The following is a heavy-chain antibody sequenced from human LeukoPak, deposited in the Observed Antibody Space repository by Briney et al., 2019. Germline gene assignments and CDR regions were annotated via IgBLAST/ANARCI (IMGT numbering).Heavy chain of an antibody. Sequence: PGGSLRLSCAASGFTFSSYGMHWVRQDPGKGLEWVAVISYDGSNKYYADSVKGRFTISRDNSKNTLYLQMNSLRAEDTAVYYCARDGVNWNSFDYWGQGTLVTVSS. CDR1: GFTFSSYG. V-gene: IGHV3-30*03. CDR2: ISYDGSNK. J-gene: IGHJ4*02. D-gene: IGHD1-20*01. CDR3: ARDGVNWNSFDY.